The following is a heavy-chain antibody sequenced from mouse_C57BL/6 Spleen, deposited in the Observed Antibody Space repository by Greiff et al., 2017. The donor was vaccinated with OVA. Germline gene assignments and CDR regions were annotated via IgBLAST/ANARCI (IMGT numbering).Heavy chain of an antibody. Sequence: QVQLKESGAELARPGASVKLSCKASGYTFTSYGISWVKQRTGQGLEWIGEIYPRSGNTYYNEKFKGKATLTADKSSSTAYMELRSLTSEDSAVYFCARLAYYSNYGYFDYWGQGTTLTVSS. D-gene: IGHD2-5*01. CDR1: GYTFTSYG. CDR2: IYPRSGNT. V-gene: IGHV1-81*01. J-gene: IGHJ2*01. CDR3: ARLAYYSNYGYFDY.